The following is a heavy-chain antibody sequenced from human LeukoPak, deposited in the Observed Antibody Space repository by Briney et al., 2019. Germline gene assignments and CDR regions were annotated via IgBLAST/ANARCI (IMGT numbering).Heavy chain of an antibody. CDR1: GVSFSGYY. J-gene: IGHJ4*02. Sequence: SETLSLTCAVYGVSFSGYYWSWIRQPPGKGLEWIGEINHSGSTNYNPSLKSRVTISVDTSKNQFSLKLSSVTAADTAVYYCASVQWLRPFDYWGQGTLVTVSS. CDR3: ASVQWLRPFDY. D-gene: IGHD5-12*01. V-gene: IGHV4-34*01. CDR2: INHSGST.